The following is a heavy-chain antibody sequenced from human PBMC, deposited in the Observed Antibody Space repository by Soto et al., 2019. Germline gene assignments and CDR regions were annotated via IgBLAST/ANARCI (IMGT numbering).Heavy chain of an antibody. CDR3: ARAGSSGWLFDY. D-gene: IGHD6-19*01. CDR2: IYYSGST. CDR1: GGSISSFY. J-gene: IGHJ4*02. Sequence: SETLSLTCTVSGGSISSFYWSRIRQPPGKGLEWIGYIYYSGSTNYNPSLKSRVTISVDTSKNQFSLKLSSVTAADTAVYYCARAGSSGWLFDYWGQGTLVTVSS. V-gene: IGHV4-59*01.